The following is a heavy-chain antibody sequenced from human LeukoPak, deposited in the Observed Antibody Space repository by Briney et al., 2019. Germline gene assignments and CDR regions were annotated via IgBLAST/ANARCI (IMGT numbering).Heavy chain of an antibody. J-gene: IGHJ5*02. CDR1: GYTFTSYG. CDR2: ISAYNGNT. Sequence: ASVKVSCMASGYTFTSYGISWVRQAPGQGLEWMGWISAYNGNTNYAQKLQGRVTMATDTSTSTAYMELRSLRSDDTAVYYCARGGCSSTSCYTRGWFDPWGQGTLVTVSS. CDR3: ARGGCSSTSCYTRGWFDP. D-gene: IGHD2-2*02. V-gene: IGHV1-18*01.